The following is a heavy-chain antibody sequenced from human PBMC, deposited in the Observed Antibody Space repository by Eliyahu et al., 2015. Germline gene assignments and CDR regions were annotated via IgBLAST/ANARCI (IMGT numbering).Heavy chain of an antibody. V-gene: IGHV3-74*03. CDR3: ARDIGDGYNLVGNRFDP. D-gene: IGHD5-24*01. Sequence: EVQLVESGGGLVQPGGSLRLSCVASGFPFMYYXMHWVRQAPGKGLVWVSHIHSXXTTTTXAXSVKGRFTISRDNAKNTLYLQMSSLRAEDTAVYYCARDIGDGYNLVGNRFDPWGQGTLVTVSS. J-gene: IGHJ5*02. CDR2: IHSXXTTT. CDR1: GFPFMYYX.